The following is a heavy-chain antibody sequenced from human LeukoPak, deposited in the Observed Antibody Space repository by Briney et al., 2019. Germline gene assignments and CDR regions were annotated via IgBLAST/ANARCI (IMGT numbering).Heavy chain of an antibody. J-gene: IGHJ6*03. V-gene: IGHV1-2*02. CDR2: INPNSGGT. CDR1: GYTFTGYY. D-gene: IGHD2-2*01. CDR3: ARRAAVPAATAYYYYYYMDV. Sequence: ASVKVSCKASGYTFTGYYMHWVRQAPGQGLEWMGWINPNSGGTNYAQKFQGRVTMTRNTSISTAYMELSRLRSDDTAVYYCARRAAVPAATAYYYYYYMDVWGKGTTVTVSS.